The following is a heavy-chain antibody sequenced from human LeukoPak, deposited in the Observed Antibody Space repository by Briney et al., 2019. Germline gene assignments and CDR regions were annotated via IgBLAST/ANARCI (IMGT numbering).Heavy chain of an antibody. V-gene: IGHV3-11*01. CDR2: ISSSVTTI. CDR3: ALVFRGSGSYYAIGTFDL. D-gene: IGHD3-10*01. CDR1: GFTFSDYY. J-gene: IGHJ5*02. Sequence: GGSLRLSCAASGFTFSDYYMTWIRQAPGKGLEWVSYISSSVTTIYYADSVMGRFTISRDNAKNSMYLQMNSLRAEDTAVYYCALVFRGSGSYYAIGTFDLWGQGTLVTVSS.